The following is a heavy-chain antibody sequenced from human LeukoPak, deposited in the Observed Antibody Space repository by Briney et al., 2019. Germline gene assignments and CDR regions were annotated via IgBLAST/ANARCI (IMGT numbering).Heavy chain of an antibody. V-gene: IGHV4-31*03. CDR3: TRHDEWLVRVGDY. CDR2: IYYSGST. J-gene: IGHJ4*02. D-gene: IGHD6-19*01. CDR1: GGSISSGGYY. Sequence: SETLSLTCTVSGGSISSGGYYWSWIRQHPGKGLEWIGYIYYSGSTYYNPSLKSRVTISVDTSKNQFSLKLSSVTAADTAVYYCTRHDEWLVRVGDYWGQGTLVTVSS.